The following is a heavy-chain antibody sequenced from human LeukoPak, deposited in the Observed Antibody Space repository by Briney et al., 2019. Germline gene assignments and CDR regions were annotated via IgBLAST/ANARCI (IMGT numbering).Heavy chain of an antibody. CDR1: GGSFSGYY. J-gene: IGHJ6*02. CDR2: INHSGST. Sequence: PSETLSLTCAVYGGSFSGYYWSWIRQPPGKGLEWIGEINHSGSTNYNPSLKSRVTISVDTSKNQFSLKLSSVTAADTAVYYCARSRRVTRFYYYYGMDVWGQGTTVTVSS. D-gene: IGHD2-21*02. V-gene: IGHV4-34*01. CDR3: ARSRRVTRFYYYYGMDV.